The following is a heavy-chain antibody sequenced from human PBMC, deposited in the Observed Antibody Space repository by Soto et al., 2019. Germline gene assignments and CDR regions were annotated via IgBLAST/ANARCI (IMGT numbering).Heavy chain of an antibody. CDR3: ARHKTTMLTVVSAFDP. CDR2: IFYSWST. V-gene: IGHV4-39*02. Sequence: PSETLSLTCTLSGDSITRRNFYWGWIRQPPGQGLEWLGSIFYSWSTFYNPALKSRVTFSVDTSKNHFSLKVSSVTAADTTVYYSARHKTTMLTVVSAFDPWGQGTRVTVSS. CDR1: GDSITRRNFY. D-gene: IGHD3-22*01. J-gene: IGHJ5*02.